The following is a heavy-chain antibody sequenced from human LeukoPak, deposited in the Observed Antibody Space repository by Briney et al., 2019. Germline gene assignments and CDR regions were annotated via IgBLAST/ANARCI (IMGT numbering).Heavy chain of an antibody. CDR1: GFTFSSYA. Sequence: GGSLRLSCAASGFTFSSYAMHWVRQAPGKGLEWVSAISGSGGSTYYADSVKGRFTISRDNSKNTLYLQMNSLRAEDTAVYYCAKGKGSAAGTDYFDYWGQGTLVTVSS. CDR3: AKGKGSAAGTDYFDY. D-gene: IGHD6-13*01. J-gene: IGHJ4*02. CDR2: ISGSGGST. V-gene: IGHV3-23*01.